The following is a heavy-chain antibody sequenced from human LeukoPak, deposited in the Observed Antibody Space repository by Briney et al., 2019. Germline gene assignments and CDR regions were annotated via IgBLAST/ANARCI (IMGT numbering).Heavy chain of an antibody. D-gene: IGHD4-17*01. J-gene: IGHJ4*02. CDR1: GFTFSSYA. CDR2: ISGSGGST. V-gene: IGHV3-23*01. CDR3: AKVAGDGDYVRRTFDY. Sequence: GGSLRLSCAASGFTFSSYAMSWVRQAPGKGLEWVSAISGSGGSTYYADSVKGRFTISRDNSKNTLYLQMNSLRAEDTAVYYCAKVAGDGDYVRRTFDYWGQGTLVTVSS.